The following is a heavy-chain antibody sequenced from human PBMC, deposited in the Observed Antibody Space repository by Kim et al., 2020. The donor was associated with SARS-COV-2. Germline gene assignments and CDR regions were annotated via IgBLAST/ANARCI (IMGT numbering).Heavy chain of an antibody. CDR2: KTDGGTT. Sequence: KTDGGTTDYAAPVKGRFTISRDDSKNTLYLQMNSLKTEDTAVYYCTTTSVWGQGTTVTVSS. J-gene: IGHJ6*02. V-gene: IGHV3-15*01. CDR3: TTTSV.